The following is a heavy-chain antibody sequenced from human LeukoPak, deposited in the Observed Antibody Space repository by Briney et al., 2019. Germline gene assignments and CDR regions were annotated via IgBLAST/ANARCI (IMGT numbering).Heavy chain of an antibody. D-gene: IGHD1-26*01. CDR2: IEQDGSEK. V-gene: IGHV3-7*01. CDR3: ARDGVSGGFDY. J-gene: IGHJ4*02. Sequence: GGSLRLSCAASGFTFSRYWMSWVRQAPGKGLEWVANIEQDGSEKYYVDSVKGRFTISRDNAKNTLYLQMNSLRAEDTAVYYCARDGVSGGFDYWGQGTLVTVSS. CDR1: GFTFSRYW.